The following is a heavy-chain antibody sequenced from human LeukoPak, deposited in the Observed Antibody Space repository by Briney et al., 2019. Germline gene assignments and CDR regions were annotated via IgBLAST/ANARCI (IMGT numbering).Heavy chain of an antibody. CDR1: GFTFSSYW. V-gene: IGHV3-74*01. Sequence: PGGSLRLSCAASGFTFSSYWMHWVRQAPGKGLVWVSRINTDGSSRSYAASGRGRFTLSRDNDKNTVYLQMNSVRAEDTAVYYCARGYNWFDSWGQGTLVTVSS. CDR3: ARGYNWFDS. J-gene: IGHJ5*01. CDR2: INTDGSSR.